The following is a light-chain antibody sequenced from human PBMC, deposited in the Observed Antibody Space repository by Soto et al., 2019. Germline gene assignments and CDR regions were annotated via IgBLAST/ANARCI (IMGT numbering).Light chain of an antibody. CDR1: RDISRY. J-gene: IGKJ4*01. CDR2: DAS. V-gene: IGKV1-33*01. Sequence: DTQMTQSPSSLSASVGDRVTITCQASRDISRYLNWYQQKPGKAPNLLIYDASNLKTGVPSRFSGSGSGTHYTFTISRLQPEDIGTYYCQQSDNFPLTFGGGTKVEI. CDR3: QQSDNFPLT.